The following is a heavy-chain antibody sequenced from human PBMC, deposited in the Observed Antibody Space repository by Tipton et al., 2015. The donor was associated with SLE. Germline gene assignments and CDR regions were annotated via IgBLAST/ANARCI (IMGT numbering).Heavy chain of an antibody. CDR3: ARRADYGDYDWFDP. J-gene: IGHJ5*02. CDR1: GGSISSSSYY. D-gene: IGHD4-17*01. Sequence: TLSLTCTVSGGSISSSSYYWGWIRQPAGKGLEWIGHIYTSGSTNYNPSLKSRVTISVDTSKNQFSLKLSSVTAADTAVYYCARRADYGDYDWFDPWGQGTLVTVSS. V-gene: IGHV4-61*09. CDR2: IYTSGST.